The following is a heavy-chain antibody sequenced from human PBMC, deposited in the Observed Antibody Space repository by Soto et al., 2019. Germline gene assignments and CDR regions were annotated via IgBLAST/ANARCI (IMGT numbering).Heavy chain of an antibody. D-gene: IGHD3-3*01. CDR2: ISTYSGNT. CDR3: ATIFGVVNDY. J-gene: IGHJ4*02. V-gene: IGHV1-18*01. CDR1: GYTFISQA. Sequence: QVQLVQSGTEVKKPGASVTVSCKASGYTFISQAISWVRQSPGQGLEWMGWISTYSGNTNYAQKFQGRVTMTADTSTSTAYMELSSLRSDDTAVYYCATIFGVVNDYWGQGTLVIVSS.